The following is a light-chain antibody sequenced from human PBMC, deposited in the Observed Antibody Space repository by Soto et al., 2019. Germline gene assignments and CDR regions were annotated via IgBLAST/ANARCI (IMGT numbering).Light chain of an antibody. CDR3: QQYKTYSM. CDR1: QSISSW. J-gene: IGKJ1*01. V-gene: IGKV1-5*01. CDR2: DAS. Sequence: DIQMTQSPSTLSASVGDRVTFTCRASQSISSWLVWYQQKPGKAPKLLIYDASSLEGGVPSRFSGSGSGTEFTLTINSLQPDDFATYYCQQYKTYSMFGQGTKVEIK.